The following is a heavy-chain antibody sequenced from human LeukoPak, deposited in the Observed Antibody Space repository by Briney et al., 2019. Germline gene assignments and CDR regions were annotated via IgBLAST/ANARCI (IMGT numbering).Heavy chain of an antibody. Sequence: SETLSLTCAVYGGSFSGYYWSWIRQPPGKGLEWIAEINHSGSTNYNPSLKSRVTISVDTSKNQFSLKLSSVTAADTAVYYCARARPTYYYDSSAKEYFQHWGQGTLVTVSS. CDR2: INHSGST. V-gene: IGHV4-34*01. CDR3: ARARPTYYYDSSAKEYFQH. D-gene: IGHD3-22*01. CDR1: GGSFSGYY. J-gene: IGHJ1*01.